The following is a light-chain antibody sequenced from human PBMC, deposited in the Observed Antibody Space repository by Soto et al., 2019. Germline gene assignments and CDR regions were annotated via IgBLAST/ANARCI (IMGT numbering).Light chain of an antibody. Sequence: PVLTQSPSASASLGASVKLTCTLTSGHSSYAIAWHQQRPEKGPRYLMKLNSDGSHSKGDGIPDRFSGSSSGAERYLTISSLQSGDEADYYCQTWVTGIQVFGGGTKVTVL. CDR1: SGHSSYA. CDR3: QTWVTGIQV. CDR2: LNSDGSH. V-gene: IGLV4-69*01. J-gene: IGLJ2*01.